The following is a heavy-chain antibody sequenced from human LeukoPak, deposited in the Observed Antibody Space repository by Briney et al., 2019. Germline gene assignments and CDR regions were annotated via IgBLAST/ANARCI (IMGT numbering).Heavy chain of an antibody. D-gene: IGHD6-19*01. Sequence: GGSLRLSCAASGFTFSSYSMNWVRQAPGKGLEWVSYISSSSTIYYADSVKGRFTISRDNAKNSLYLQMNSLRAEDTAVYYCASLDFRGQWLQSDAFDIWGQGTMVTVSS. J-gene: IGHJ3*02. CDR2: ISSSSTI. CDR1: GFTFSSYS. V-gene: IGHV3-48*04. CDR3: ASLDFRGQWLQSDAFDI.